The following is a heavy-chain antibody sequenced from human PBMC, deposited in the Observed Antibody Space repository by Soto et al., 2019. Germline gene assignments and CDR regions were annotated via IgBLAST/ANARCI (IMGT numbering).Heavy chain of an antibody. Sequence: GGSLRLSCAASGFTFSSYGMHWVRQAPGKGLEWVAVIWYDGSNKYYADSVKGRFTISRDNSKNTLYLQMNSLRAEDTAVYYCARDREYDFWSGYFFDYWGQGTLVTVSS. V-gene: IGHV3-33*01. D-gene: IGHD3-3*01. CDR2: IWYDGSNK. CDR1: GFTFSSYG. CDR3: ARDREYDFWSGYFFDY. J-gene: IGHJ4*02.